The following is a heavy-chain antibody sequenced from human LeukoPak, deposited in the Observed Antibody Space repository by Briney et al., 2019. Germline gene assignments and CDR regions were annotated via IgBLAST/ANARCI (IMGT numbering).Heavy chain of an antibody. V-gene: IGHV1-69*13. CDR1: GGTFSSNA. Sequence: ASVKVSCKASGGTFSSNAINWVRQAPGQGLEWMGRTIPMFTITNYAQKFQGRVTITADESTSTAYMELSSLRSEDTAVYYCAREPSIAAAGTSFDYWGQGTLVTVSS. J-gene: IGHJ4*02. CDR2: TIPMFTIT. CDR3: AREPSIAAAGTSFDY. D-gene: IGHD6-13*01.